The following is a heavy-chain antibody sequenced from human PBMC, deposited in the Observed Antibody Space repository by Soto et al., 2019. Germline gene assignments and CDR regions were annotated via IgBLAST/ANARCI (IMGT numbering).Heavy chain of an antibody. J-gene: IGHJ5*02. CDR1: GFTFSSYA. Sequence: GGSLRLSCAASGFTFSSYAMHWVRQAPGKGLEWVAVISYDGSNKYYADSVKGRCTISRDNSKNTLYLQMNSLRAEDTAVYYCARDGEEYYYDSSGSHWFDPWGQGTLVTVSS. D-gene: IGHD3-22*01. CDR3: ARDGEEYYYDSSGSHWFDP. V-gene: IGHV3-30-3*01. CDR2: ISYDGSNK.